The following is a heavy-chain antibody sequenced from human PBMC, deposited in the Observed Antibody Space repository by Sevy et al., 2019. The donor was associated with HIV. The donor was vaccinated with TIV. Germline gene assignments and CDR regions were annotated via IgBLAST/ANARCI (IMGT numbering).Heavy chain of an antibody. V-gene: IGHV3-7*01. CDR2: INEDGTEK. D-gene: IGHD2-15*01. CDR3: ARDEAAGDF. CDR1: GFTFTRYW. J-gene: IGHJ4*02. Sequence: GGSQRLSCAASGFTFTRYWMTWVRQAPGKGLQWLGNINEDGTEKYYRDSVRGRFTISRDNAKKSLHLQMNSLRVDDTGVYYCARDEAAGDFWGQGTLVTVSS.